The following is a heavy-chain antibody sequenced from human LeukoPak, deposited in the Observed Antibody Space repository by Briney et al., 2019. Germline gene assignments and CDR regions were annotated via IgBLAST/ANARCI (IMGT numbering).Heavy chain of an antibody. CDR2: IYWNDDK. J-gene: IGHJ5*02. Sequence: SGPTLVNPTQTLTLTCTFSGFSLSTSGVGVGWIRQPPGKALEWLALIYWNDDKRYSPSLKSRLTITKDTSKNHVVLTMTNMDPVDTATYYCAHRTETVYSSSSDWFDPWGQGTLVTVSS. CDR1: GFSLSTSGVG. CDR3: AHRTETVYSSSSDWFDP. D-gene: IGHD6-6*01. V-gene: IGHV2-5*01.